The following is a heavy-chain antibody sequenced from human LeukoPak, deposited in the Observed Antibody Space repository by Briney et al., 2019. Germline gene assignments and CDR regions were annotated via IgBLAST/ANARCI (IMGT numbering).Heavy chain of an antibody. Sequence: GGSLRLSCVASGFTFSISWVTWVRQAPGKGLEWVANIDKHGSGKYYVDSVKGRFAISRDYASNSVFLQMNSLRAEDTSVYYCARDAGWGYYDLWGQGTPVTVSS. V-gene: IGHV3-7*01. D-gene: IGHD1-26*01. CDR2: IDKHGSGK. CDR1: GFTFSISW. CDR3: ARDAGWGYYDL. J-gene: IGHJ4*02.